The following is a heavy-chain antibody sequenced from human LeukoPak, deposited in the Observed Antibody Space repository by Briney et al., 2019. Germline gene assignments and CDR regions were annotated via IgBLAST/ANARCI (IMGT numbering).Heavy chain of an antibody. Sequence: GGSLRLSCAASGFTFRSYGMSWVRQAPGKGLEWVSAISGSGGSTYYADSVKGRFTISRDNSKSTLRVQMNSLRAEDTAVYYCAKTRGASGWYNGFDYWGQGTLVTVSS. CDR2: ISGSGGST. CDR1: GFTFRSYG. V-gene: IGHV3-23*01. D-gene: IGHD6-19*01. J-gene: IGHJ4*02. CDR3: AKTRGASGWYNGFDY.